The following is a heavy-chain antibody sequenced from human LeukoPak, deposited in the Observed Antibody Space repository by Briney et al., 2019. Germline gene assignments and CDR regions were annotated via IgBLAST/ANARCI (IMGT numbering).Heavy chain of an antibody. J-gene: IGHJ5*02. CDR1: GFTFNRYN. V-gene: IGHV3-21*01. D-gene: IGHD2-15*01. Sequence: GGSLRLSCAASGFTFNRYNMNWVRRAPGKGLEWVSSISTSSSYIYYADSVRGRFTISRDNAKNSLYLQMNTLRAEDTAVYSCARGADGVSSNSRGWFDPWGQGTLVTVSS. CDR3: ARGADGVSSNSRGWFDP. CDR2: ISTSSSYI.